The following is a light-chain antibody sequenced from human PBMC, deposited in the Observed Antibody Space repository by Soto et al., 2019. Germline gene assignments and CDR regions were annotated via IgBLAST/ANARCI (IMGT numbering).Light chain of an antibody. J-gene: IGKJ2*01. V-gene: IGKV1-39*01. Sequence: DIQMTQSPSSLSASVGDRVTITCRASQSIRTYLNWYQQRPGKAPKLLIYAASSLQFGVPSRFSGSGSGTDFTLTISSLQPEDFATYYCQQSFRTPRTFGQGTKLEIK. CDR3: QQSFRTPRT. CDR2: AAS. CDR1: QSIRTY.